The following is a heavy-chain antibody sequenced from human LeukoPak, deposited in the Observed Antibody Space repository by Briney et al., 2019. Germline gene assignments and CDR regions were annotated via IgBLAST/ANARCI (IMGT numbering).Heavy chain of an antibody. CDR1: GGSISSSDYY. Sequence: SETLSLTCTVSGGSISSSDYYWGWIRQPPGEWLEWIGTIYYNGNTYYNPSLQSRVIISVDTSKNQFSLKLTSVTAPDTAVYYCARTVGTHRFDYWGQGILVTVSS. J-gene: IGHJ4*02. V-gene: IGHV4-39*01. CDR3: ARTVGTHRFDY. D-gene: IGHD4-23*01. CDR2: IYYNGNT.